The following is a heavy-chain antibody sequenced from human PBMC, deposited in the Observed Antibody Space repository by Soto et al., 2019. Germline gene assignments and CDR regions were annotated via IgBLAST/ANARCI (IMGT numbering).Heavy chain of an antibody. CDR3: VKDKGAYYYDSSGSMGAFDI. CDR2: ISSNGGSK. D-gene: IGHD3-22*01. J-gene: IGHJ3*02. Sequence: PVGSLRLSCSASGVTFGSYGMHWVLKAPGKXLXXVSAISSNGGSKYYADSVKARFTLYRDNSNNTLYLQISSPRAEETAVYYCVKDKGAYYYDSSGSMGAFDIWGQGTMVTVSS. CDR1: GVTFGSYG. V-gene: IGHV3-64D*09.